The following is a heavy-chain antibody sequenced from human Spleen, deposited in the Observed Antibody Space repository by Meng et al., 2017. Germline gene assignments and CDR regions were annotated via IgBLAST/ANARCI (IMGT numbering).Heavy chain of an antibody. CDR2: MNPNSGKT. CDR3: ARGALYSYGYSSDY. V-gene: IGHV1-8*02. Sequence: ASVKVSCKASGGTFSSYAISWVRQATGQGLEWMGWMNPNSGKTGYAQKFQGRVTMTRNTSISTAYMELSSLRSEDTAVYYCARGALYSYGYSSDYWGQGTLVTVSS. CDR1: GGTFSSYA. J-gene: IGHJ4*02. D-gene: IGHD5-18*01.